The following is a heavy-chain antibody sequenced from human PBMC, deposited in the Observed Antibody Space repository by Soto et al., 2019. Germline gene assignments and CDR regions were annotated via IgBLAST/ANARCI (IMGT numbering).Heavy chain of an antibody. CDR3: ARDWGTGFYQLDS. Sequence: SETLSLTCTVSNGSISSSDYYWGWIRQPPGKGLEWIATIYYSGSIYYNPSLKGRISISVDTSKNQFSLKLSSVTAADTAVYYCARDWGTGFYQLDSWGQGTLVTVSS. V-gene: IGHV4-39*02. D-gene: IGHD2-2*01. J-gene: IGHJ4*02. CDR1: NGSISSSDYY. CDR2: IYYSGSI.